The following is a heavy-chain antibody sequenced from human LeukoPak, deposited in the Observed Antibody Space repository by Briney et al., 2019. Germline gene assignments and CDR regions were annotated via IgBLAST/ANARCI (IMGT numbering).Heavy chain of an antibody. D-gene: IGHD4-17*01. CDR1: GYTFTSYA. CDR2: INPGNGNT. V-gene: IGHV1-3*03. J-gene: IGHJ3*02. CDR3: ARDRAPKTVTSEVDAFDI. Sequence: ASVKVSCKASGYTFTSYAIHWVRQAPGQRLEWMGWINPGNGNTEYSQEFQGRVTITRDTSASIAYMELSSLRSEDMAVYYCARDRAPKTVTSEVDAFDIWGQGTMVTVSS.